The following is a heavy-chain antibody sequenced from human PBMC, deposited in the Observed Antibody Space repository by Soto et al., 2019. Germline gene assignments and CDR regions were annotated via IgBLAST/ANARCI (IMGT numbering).Heavy chain of an antibody. J-gene: IGHJ4*02. CDR1: GFPFSSYA. CDR2: ISGSGGST. Sequence: TGGSLRLSCAASGFPFSSYAMSWVRQAPGKGLEWVSAISGSGGSTYYADSVKGRFTISRDNSKNTLYLQMNSLRPEDTALYYCAKDEYYYSRSGYYIFDSWGQGTLVTVSS. D-gene: IGHD3-22*01. CDR3: AKDEYYYSRSGYYIFDS. V-gene: IGHV3-23*01.